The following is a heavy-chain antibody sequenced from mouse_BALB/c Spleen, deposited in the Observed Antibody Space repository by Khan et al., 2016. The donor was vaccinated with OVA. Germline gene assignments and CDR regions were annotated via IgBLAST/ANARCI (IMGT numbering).Heavy chain of an antibody. D-gene: IGHD2-12*01. Sequence: VQLQESGAELARPGASVKMSCKASGYTFTSNTMHWVKQRPGKGLEWIGYINPRSSYTNYNQKFKDRATLTADKSSSTAYMQLSSLTSEDSAVYYCARRTTEYTMDYWGQGTSVTVSS. V-gene: IGHV1-4*01. CDR2: INPRSSYT. J-gene: IGHJ4*01. CDR3: ARRTTEYTMDY. CDR1: GYTFTSNT.